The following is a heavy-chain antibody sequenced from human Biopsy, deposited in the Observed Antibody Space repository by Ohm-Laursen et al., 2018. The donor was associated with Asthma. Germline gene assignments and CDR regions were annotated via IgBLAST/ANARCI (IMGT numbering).Heavy chain of an antibody. CDR3: ARAYGGNFSSGAFDI. J-gene: IGHJ3*02. CDR2: ISSSGNTSTI. Sequence: SLRLSCSASGFTLSDYYISWIRQAPGKGLEWVSYISSSGNTSTIYYADSVKGRFTISGDNAKNSVYLQMNSLRAEDTAVYYCARAYGGNFSSGAFDIWGQGTMVTVSS. CDR1: GFTLSDYY. V-gene: IGHV3-11*01. D-gene: IGHD4-23*01.